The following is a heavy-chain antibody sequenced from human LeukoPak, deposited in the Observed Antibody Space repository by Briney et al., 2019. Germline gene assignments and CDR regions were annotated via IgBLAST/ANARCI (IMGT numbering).Heavy chain of an antibody. Sequence: GGSLRLSCAASGFTFSSYDMNWVRQAPGKGLGWVSSIISSSYIYYSDSVKGRFTMSRDNAKNSLYLQMNSLRTEDTAVYYCARDLVLSRSVGASEKIDYWGQGTLVTVSS. CDR3: ARDLVLSRSVGASEKIDY. CDR1: GFTFSSYD. D-gene: IGHD1-26*01. V-gene: IGHV3-21*01. CDR2: IISSSYI. J-gene: IGHJ4*02.